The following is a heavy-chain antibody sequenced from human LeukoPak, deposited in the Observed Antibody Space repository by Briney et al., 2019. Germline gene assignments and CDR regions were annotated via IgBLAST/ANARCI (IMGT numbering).Heavy chain of an antibody. CDR2: IYSDGRT. Sequence: GGSLRLSCAASGFTVSNKYMTWVRQAPGKGLQWVSLIYSDGRTYYADSVKGRCTISRDNSKNTLYLQMNSLRVEDTAVYYCAKDITVTTVSFDYWGQGTLVTVSS. V-gene: IGHV3-53*01. CDR3: AKDITVTTVSFDY. J-gene: IGHJ4*02. D-gene: IGHD4-17*01. CDR1: GFTVSNKY.